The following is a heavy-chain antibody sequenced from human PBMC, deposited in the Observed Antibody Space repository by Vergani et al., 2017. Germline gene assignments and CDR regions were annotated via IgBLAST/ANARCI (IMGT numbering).Heavy chain of an antibody. CDR1: GFTFSSYG. Sequence: QVQLVESGGGVVQPGGSLRLSCAASGFTFSSYGMHWVRQAPGKGLEWVAFIRYDGSNKYYADSVKGRFTISRDNSKNTLYLQMNSLRAEDTAVYYCAKGTTTLGYCSGGSCYPGFDYWGQGTLVTVSS. CDR2: IRYDGSNK. CDR3: AKGTTTLGYCSGGSCYPGFDY. J-gene: IGHJ4*02. V-gene: IGHV3-30*02. D-gene: IGHD2-15*01.